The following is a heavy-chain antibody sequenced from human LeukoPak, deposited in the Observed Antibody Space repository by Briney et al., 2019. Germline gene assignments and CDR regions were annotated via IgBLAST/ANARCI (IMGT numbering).Heavy chain of an antibody. J-gene: IGHJ6*02. V-gene: IGHV1-46*01. CDR1: GYTFTSYY. Sequence: ASVKVSCKASGYTFTSYYMHWVRQAPGQGLEWMGIINPSGGSTSYAQKFQGRVTMTRDTSTSTVYMELSSLRSEDTAVYYCAREGPDIVVVPAAPFYYYYGMDVWGRGTTVTVSS. CDR2: INPSGGST. D-gene: IGHD2-2*01. CDR3: AREGPDIVVVPAAPFYYYYGMDV.